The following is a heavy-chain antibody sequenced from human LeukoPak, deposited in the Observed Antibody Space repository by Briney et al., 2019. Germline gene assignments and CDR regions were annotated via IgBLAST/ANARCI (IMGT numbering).Heavy chain of an antibody. D-gene: IGHD3-10*01. V-gene: IGHV3-23*01. CDR1: GFTFSSYA. Sequence: GGSLRLSCAASGFTFSSYAMSWVRQAPGKGLEWVSAISGSGGSTYYADSVKGRFTISRDNSKNTLYLQMNSLRAEDTAVYYCAKDLYYGSGSYYNPPDAFDIWGQGTMVTVSS. CDR2: ISGSGGST. J-gene: IGHJ3*02. CDR3: AKDLYYGSGSYYNPPDAFDI.